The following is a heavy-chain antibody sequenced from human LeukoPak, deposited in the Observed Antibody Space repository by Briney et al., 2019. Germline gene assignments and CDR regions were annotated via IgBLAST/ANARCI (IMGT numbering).Heavy chain of an antibody. D-gene: IGHD4-17*01. Sequence: GGSLRLSCAASGFTFSTYSMNWVRQAPGKGLEWVSSISSGSSYIYYADSVKGRFTISRDNAKNSLYLQMNSLRAEDTAVYYCATTSYGDYSNDYWGQGPLVTVSS. J-gene: IGHJ4*02. V-gene: IGHV3-21*01. CDR3: ATTSYGDYSNDY. CDR2: ISSGSSYI. CDR1: GFTFSTYS.